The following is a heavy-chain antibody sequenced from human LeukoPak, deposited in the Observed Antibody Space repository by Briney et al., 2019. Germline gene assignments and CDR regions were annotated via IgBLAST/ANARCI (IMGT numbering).Heavy chain of an antibody. D-gene: IGHD3-22*01. Sequence: ASVKVSRKASGYTFTDFYLHWVRQVPGQGLEWMGCINPNSGDTNYGQKFQGRVTMTRATSISTAYMELSSLRSEDTAVYYCATDLGYYDSSGYYFDYWGQGTLVTVSS. CDR3: ATDLGYYDSSGYYFDY. J-gene: IGHJ4*02. V-gene: IGHV1-2*02. CDR1: GYTFTDFY. CDR2: INPNSGDT.